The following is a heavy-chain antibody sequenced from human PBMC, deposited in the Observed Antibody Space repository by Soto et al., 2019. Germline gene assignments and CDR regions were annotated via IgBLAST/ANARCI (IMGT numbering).Heavy chain of an antibody. CDR3: ARDPGSYFDY. J-gene: IGHJ4*02. Sequence: QVQLVESGGGVVQPGRSLRLSCAASGFTFSSYAMHWVRQAPGKGLEWVAVISYDGSKKYYADSVKGRFTISRDNSKNTLYLQMNSLRADDTAVYHCARDPGSYFDYWGQGTLVTVSS. D-gene: IGHD3-10*01. CDR1: GFTFSSYA. CDR2: ISYDGSKK. V-gene: IGHV3-30-3*01.